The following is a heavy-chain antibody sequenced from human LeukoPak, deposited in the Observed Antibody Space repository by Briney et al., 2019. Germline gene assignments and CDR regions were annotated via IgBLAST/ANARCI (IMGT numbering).Heavy chain of an antibody. CDR1: GFTFSSYA. J-gene: IGHJ6*04. V-gene: IGHV3-23*01. CDR2: ISGSGGST. Sequence: GGSLRLSCAASGFTFSSYAMSWARQAPGKGLEWVSAISGSGGSTYYADSVKGRFTISRDNSKNTLYLQMNSLRAEDTAVYYCAKGAERGYYGSGSYYVDVWGKGTTVTVSS. D-gene: IGHD3-10*01. CDR3: AKGAERGYYGSGSYYVDV.